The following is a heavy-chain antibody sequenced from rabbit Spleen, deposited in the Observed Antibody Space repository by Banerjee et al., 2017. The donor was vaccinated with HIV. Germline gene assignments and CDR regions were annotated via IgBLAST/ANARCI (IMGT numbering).Heavy chain of an antibody. CDR1: GFSFSSSYY. CDR3: ARGSATMTMVITGYYLKL. V-gene: IGHV1S45*01. Sequence: QEQLEESGRGLVQPGGSLTLTCTASGFSFSSSYYMCWVRQAPGKGLECIACIYGGDSGSTYYASWAKGRFTISKTSSTTVTLQMTSLTAADTATYFCARGSATMTMVITGYYLKLWGPGTLVTVS. D-gene: IGHD2-1*01. J-gene: IGHJ4*01. CDR2: IYGGDSGST.